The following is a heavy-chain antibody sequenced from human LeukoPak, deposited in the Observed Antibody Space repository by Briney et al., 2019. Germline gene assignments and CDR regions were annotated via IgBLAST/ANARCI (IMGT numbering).Heavy chain of an antibody. D-gene: IGHD6-13*01. CDR1: GFTFEDFT. Sequence: GGSLRLSCAASGFTFEDFTMHWVRQAPGKALEWVSAISGSGGSTYYADSVKGRFTISRDNSKNTLYLQMNSLRAEDTAVYYCAKMPHRIAAAAFIDYWGQGTLVTVSS. CDR3: AKMPHRIAAAAFIDY. J-gene: IGHJ4*02. V-gene: IGHV3-23*01. CDR2: ISGSGGST.